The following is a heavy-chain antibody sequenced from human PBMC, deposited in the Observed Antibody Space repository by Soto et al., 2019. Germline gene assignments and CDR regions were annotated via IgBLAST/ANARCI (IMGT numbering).Heavy chain of an antibody. D-gene: IGHD3-10*01. CDR3: ARDVRGYYDGMDG. V-gene: IGHV3-53*04. Sequence: EVQLVESGGGLVQPGGSLRLSCAASGFTVSSNYMSWVRQAPGKGLEWVSVIYSGGSTYYADSVKGRFTISRHNSKNTRYLQINGLRAEDTAVYYCARDVRGYYDGMDGWCQGTTVTVSS. J-gene: IGHJ6*02. CDR1: GFTVSSNY. CDR2: IYSGGST.